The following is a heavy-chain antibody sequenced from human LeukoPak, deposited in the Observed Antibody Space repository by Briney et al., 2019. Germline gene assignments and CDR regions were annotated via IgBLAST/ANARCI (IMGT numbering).Heavy chain of an antibody. Sequence: GGSLRLSCAASGFTFSSYSMNWVRQAPGKGLEWVSSISSSSSYIYYAGSVKGRFTISRDNAKNSLYLQMNSLRAEDTALYYCAKGRVYYGSGSYDAFEIWGQGTMVTVSS. CDR3: AKGRVYYGSGSYDAFEI. CDR1: GFTFSSYS. V-gene: IGHV3-21*04. CDR2: ISSSSSYI. J-gene: IGHJ3*02. D-gene: IGHD3-10*01.